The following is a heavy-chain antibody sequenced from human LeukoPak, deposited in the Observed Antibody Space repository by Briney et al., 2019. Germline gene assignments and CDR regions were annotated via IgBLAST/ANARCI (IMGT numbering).Heavy chain of an antibody. CDR3: ASQALLDAFDI. J-gene: IGHJ3*02. CDR2: IKSRAEGGTP. D-gene: IGHD3-10*01. V-gene: IGHV3-15*01. Sequence: PGGSLRLSCAASGFTFSDAWMIWVRQAAGKGREGVGRIKSRAEGGTPDYAPPVRGRFTISRDDSNGRLFLQMNILTTQDTPVYYCASQALLDAFDIWGQGTMVIVSS. CDR1: GFTFSDAW.